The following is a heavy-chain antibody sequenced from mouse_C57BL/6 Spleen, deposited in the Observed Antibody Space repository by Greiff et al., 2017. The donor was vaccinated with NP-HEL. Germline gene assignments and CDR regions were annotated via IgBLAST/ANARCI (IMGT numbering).Heavy chain of an antibody. D-gene: IGHD3-1*01. Sequence: EVQLQQSGPGLVKPSQTVFLTCTVTGISITTGNYRWSWIRQFPGNKLEWIGYIYYSGTITYNPSLTSRTTITRDTPKNQFFLEMNSLTAEDTATYYCAREGLFYAMDYWGQGTSVTVSS. J-gene: IGHJ4*01. V-gene: IGHV3-5*01. CDR2: IYYSGTI. CDR1: GISITTGNYR. CDR3: AREGLFYAMDY.